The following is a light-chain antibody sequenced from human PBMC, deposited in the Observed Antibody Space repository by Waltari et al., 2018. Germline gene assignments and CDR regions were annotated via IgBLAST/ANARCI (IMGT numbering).Light chain of an antibody. CDR3: QQSYSTPLT. CDR2: AAS. V-gene: IGKV1-39*01. Sequence: DIQITQSPSSLSASVGDRVTITCRASQSISSYVNWYQQKPGKAPKLLIYAASSLQSGVPSRYSGSGSGTDFTLTISSLQPEDFATYYCQQSYSTPLTFGGGTKVEIK. J-gene: IGKJ4*01. CDR1: QSISSY.